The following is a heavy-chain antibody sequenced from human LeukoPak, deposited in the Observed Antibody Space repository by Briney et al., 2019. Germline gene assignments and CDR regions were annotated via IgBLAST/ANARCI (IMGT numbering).Heavy chain of an antibody. V-gene: IGHV1-18*01. CDR3: VRGLGGYGNWYFDL. J-gene: IGHJ2*01. D-gene: IGHD6-25*01. CDR2: ISAYNGNT. CDR1: GYTFTSYG. Sequence: ASVKVSCKASGYTFTSYGISWVRQAPGQGLEWMGWISAYNGNTNYAQKLQGRVTMTTDTSTSTAYMELRSLRSDDTAVYYCVRGLGGYGNWYFDLWGRGTLVTVSS.